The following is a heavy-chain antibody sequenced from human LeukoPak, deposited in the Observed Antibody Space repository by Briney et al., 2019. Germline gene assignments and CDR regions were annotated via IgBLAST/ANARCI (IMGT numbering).Heavy chain of an antibody. CDR1: GFTFSSYG. D-gene: IGHD1-26*01. V-gene: IGHV3-30*02. Sequence: PGGSLRLSCAASGFTFSSYGMHWVRQAPGKGLEWVAFIRYDGSNKYYADSVKGRFTISRDNSKNTLYLQMNSLRAEDTAVYYCANLSPTPDLVGATPWGQGTLVTVSS. CDR3: ANLSPTPDLVGATP. CDR2: IRYDGSNK. J-gene: IGHJ5*02.